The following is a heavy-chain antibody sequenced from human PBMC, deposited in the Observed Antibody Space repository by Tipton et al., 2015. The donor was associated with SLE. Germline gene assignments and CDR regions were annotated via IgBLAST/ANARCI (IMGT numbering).Heavy chain of an antibody. J-gene: IGHJ4*02. V-gene: IGHV4-4*07. D-gene: IGHD3/OR15-3a*01. CDR2: AYFGGST. Sequence: TLSLTCTVSGGSLRSYYWTWIRQPAGKGLEWIGRAYFGGSTNYNPSLKSRVAISLDTSKNQFSLKLKSVTAADTAVYFCARAMAWTGDPLHFDYWGQGSLVTVSS. CDR3: ARAMAWTGDPLHFDY. CDR1: GGSLRSYY.